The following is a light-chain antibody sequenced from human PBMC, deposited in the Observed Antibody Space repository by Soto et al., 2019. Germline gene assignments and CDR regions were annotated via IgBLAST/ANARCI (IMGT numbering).Light chain of an antibody. CDR3: CSYAGSSTFVV. V-gene: IGLV2-23*02. CDR1: SSDVGSYNL. Sequence: QSALTQPASVSGSPGQSITISCTGTSSDVGSYNLVSWYQQHPGKAPKLMIYEVSKRPSGVSNRLSGSKSGNTASLTISGLQAEDEADYYCCSYAGSSTFVVFGTGTKLTVL. CDR2: EVS. J-gene: IGLJ1*01.